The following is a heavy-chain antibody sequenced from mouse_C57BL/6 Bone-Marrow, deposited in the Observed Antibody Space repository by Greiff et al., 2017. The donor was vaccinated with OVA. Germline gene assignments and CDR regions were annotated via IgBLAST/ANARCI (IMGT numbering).Heavy chain of an antibody. Sequence: EVQLVESGEGLVKPGGSLKLSCAASGFTFSSYAMYWVRQTPEKRLEWVAYISSGGDYIYYADTVKGRFTLSIDNDRTTLYLQMSSIKSEDTAMYYCTSGDFYGSYAMDYWGQGTAVTVSS. CDR3: TSGDFYGSYAMDY. CDR2: ISSGGDYI. CDR1: GFTFSSYA. D-gene: IGHD1-1*01. V-gene: IGHV5-9-1*02. J-gene: IGHJ4*01.